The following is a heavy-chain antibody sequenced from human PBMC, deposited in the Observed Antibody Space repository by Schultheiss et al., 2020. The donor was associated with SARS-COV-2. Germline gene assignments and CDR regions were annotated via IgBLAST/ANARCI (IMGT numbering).Heavy chain of an antibody. CDR3: AKDPSGGQQLYNWFDP. CDR1: GGSISSGDYY. Sequence: SETLSLTCTVSGGSISSGDYYWSWIRQPPGQGLEWIGNIHYTGTTNYNPSLKSRVTISVDTSKNQFSLKLSSVTAADTAVYYCAKDPSGGQQLYNWFDPWGQGTLVTVSS. CDR2: IHYTGTT. J-gene: IGHJ5*02. V-gene: IGHV4-61*08. D-gene: IGHD6-13*01.